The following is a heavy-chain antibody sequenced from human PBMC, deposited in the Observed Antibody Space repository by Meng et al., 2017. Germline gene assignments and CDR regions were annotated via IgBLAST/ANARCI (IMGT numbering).Heavy chain of an antibody. V-gene: IGHV3-9*03. Sequence: SLQISCAASGFTFDDYAVHWVRPAPGKGLEWVSGISWNSGSIGYADSVKGRFTISRDNAKNSLYLQMNSLRAEDMTLYYCAKSHQLFYGSGRPGLIDAFDIWGQGTMVTVSS. CDR3: AKSHQLFYGSGRPGLIDAFDI. CDR1: GFTFDDYA. CDR2: ISWNSGSI. J-gene: IGHJ3*02. D-gene: IGHD3-10*01.